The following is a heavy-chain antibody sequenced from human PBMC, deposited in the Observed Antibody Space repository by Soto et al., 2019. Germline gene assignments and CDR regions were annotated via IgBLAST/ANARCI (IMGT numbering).Heavy chain of an antibody. CDR3: AVLNYYDSSDS. V-gene: IGHV3-23*01. CDR2: ISGSGGST. D-gene: IGHD3-22*01. J-gene: IGHJ4*02. Sequence: GGSLRLSWAASGFTFSSYAMSWVRQAPGKGLEWISAISGSGGSTYYADSVKGRLTISRDNSTNTLYLQMNSLRAEGTAVYYCAVLNYYDSSDSWGQGTLVTVYS. CDR1: GFTFSSYA.